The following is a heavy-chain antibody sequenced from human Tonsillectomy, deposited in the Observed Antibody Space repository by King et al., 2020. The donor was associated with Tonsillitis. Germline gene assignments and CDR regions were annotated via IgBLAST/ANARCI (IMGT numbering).Heavy chain of an antibody. CDR2: ISWNGGRI. D-gene: IGHD4-23*01. V-gene: IGHV3-20*01. Sequence: VQLVESGGGVVRPGGSLRLSCAASGFTFDDYGMSWVRQAPGKGLEWVSGISWNGGRIGYADSVKGRFTISRDNAKNSLYLEMNSLRAEDTAYYRCAREPNYGGNSPIDYWGQGTLVTVSS. J-gene: IGHJ4*02. CDR1: GFTFDDYG. CDR3: AREPNYGGNSPIDY.